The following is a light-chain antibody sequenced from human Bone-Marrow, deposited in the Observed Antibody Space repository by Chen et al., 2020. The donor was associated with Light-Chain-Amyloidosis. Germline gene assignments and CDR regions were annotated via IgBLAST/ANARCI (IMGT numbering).Light chain of an antibody. CDR2: RSN. J-gene: IGLJ1*01. CDR3: AAWDGSLSGYV. Sequence: QSVLTQPPSASGTPGQRVTISCSGASSNIGMNYVYWYQHFPGAAPTLLIPRSNPRPSAVPARFSASQSATSAFLAISGLRSEDEADYYCAAWDGSLSGYVFGTGTKVIVL. CDR1: SSNIGMNY. V-gene: IGLV1-47*01.